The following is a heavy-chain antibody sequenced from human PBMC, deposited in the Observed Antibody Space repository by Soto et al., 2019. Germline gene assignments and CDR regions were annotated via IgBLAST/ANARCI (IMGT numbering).Heavy chain of an antibody. CDR1: GFTFSNYA. J-gene: IGHJ4*02. CDR3: ATGYCGGDCDPRGTAFDS. CDR2: ISYGASNA. V-gene: IGHV3-30*03. Sequence: QVHLVESGGGVVQPERSLRLSCAASGFTFSNYAMHWVRQAPGKGLEWVAVISYGASNAYYGDSVKGRLTITRDNSKNTVYLHMNGLRIDDTAVYFCATGYCGGDCDPRGTAFDSWGQGTVVTVSS. D-gene: IGHD2-21*02.